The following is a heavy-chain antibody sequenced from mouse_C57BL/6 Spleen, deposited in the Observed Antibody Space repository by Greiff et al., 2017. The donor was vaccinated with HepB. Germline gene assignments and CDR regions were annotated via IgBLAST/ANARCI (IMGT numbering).Heavy chain of an antibody. CDR2: INPNNGGT. CDR3: ARASYYSDYVGFAY. J-gene: IGHJ3*01. Sequence: EVQLQQSGPELVKPGASVKIPCKASGYTFTDYNMDWVKQSHGKSLEWIGDINPNNGGTIYNQKFKGKATLTVYKSSSTAYMELRSLTSEDTAVYYCARASYYSDYVGFAYWGQGTLVTVSA. CDR1: GYTFTDYN. D-gene: IGHD2-5*01. V-gene: IGHV1-18*01.